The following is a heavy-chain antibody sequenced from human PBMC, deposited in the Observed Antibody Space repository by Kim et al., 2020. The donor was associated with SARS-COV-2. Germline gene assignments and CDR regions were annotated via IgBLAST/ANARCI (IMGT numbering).Heavy chain of an antibody. CDR3: AKGWVFGELLNS. CDR1: GFTFKNYA. D-gene: IGHD3-10*01. CDR2: ISAGADNI. V-gene: IGHV3-23*01. Sequence: GGSLRLSCVASGFTFKNYALSWVRQAPGKGLEWLSSISAGADNIYYADSVKGQFTISRDNSRNTLYLQMNSLRAEDTAVYYCAKGWVFGELLNSWGQGTLVTVSS. J-gene: IGHJ4*02.